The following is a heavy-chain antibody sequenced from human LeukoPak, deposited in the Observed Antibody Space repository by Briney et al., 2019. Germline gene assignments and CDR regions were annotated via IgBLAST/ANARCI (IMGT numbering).Heavy chain of an antibody. CDR2: ITNDGSST. V-gene: IGHV3-74*01. Sequence: GGSLRLSCAASGFTLRNYWMHWVRQAPGKGLVWVSLITNDGSSTDYPDSVKGRFTISRDTAKNTLYLQMNSLGAEDTAVYYCVRGGTPYAFDYWGQGALVTVSS. CDR1: GFTLRNYW. D-gene: IGHD3-16*01. J-gene: IGHJ4*02. CDR3: VRGGTPYAFDY.